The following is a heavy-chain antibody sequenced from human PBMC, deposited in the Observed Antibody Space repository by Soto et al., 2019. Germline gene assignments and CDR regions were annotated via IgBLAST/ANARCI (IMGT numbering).Heavy chain of an antibody. D-gene: IGHD2-21*02. CDR3: GKDTLLCSGGDCPLYYYYGMDV. CDR2: ISNDGNNK. CDR1: GFTFRSYG. Sequence: GGCLRLSCATSGFTFRSYGMHWVRQAPGKGLEWLAVISNDGNNKFFADSVKGRLTLSRDNARITLYLQINSLRAEDTAVYFCGKDTLLCSGGDCPLYYYYGMDVWGKGTTVTVSS. J-gene: IGHJ6*04. V-gene: IGHV3-30*18.